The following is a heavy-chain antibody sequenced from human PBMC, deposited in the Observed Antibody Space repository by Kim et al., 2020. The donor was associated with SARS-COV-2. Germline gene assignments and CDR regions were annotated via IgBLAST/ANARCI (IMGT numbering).Heavy chain of an antibody. Sequence: SETLSLTCTVSGGSISSYYWSWIRQPPGKGLEWIGYIYYSGSTNYNPSLKSRVTISVDTSKNQFSLKLSSVTAADTAVYYCARLYCSGGSCYYYYGMYV. J-gene: IGHJ6*01. CDR3: ARLYCSGGSCYYYYGMYV. V-gene: IGHV4-59*08. CDR2: IYYSGST. D-gene: IGHD2-15*01. CDR1: GGSISSYY.